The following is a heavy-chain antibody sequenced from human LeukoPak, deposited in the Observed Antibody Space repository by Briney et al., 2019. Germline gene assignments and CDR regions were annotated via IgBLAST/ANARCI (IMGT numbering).Heavy chain of an antibody. CDR1: GFTFRNHA. D-gene: IGHD5-18*01. J-gene: IGHJ4*02. CDR3: ARGSGYNYGFPDY. CDR2: ISGSGDTT. Sequence: GGSLRLSCAASGFTFRNHAMSWVRQAPGKGLERVSSISGSGDTTYYADSVKGRFTISRDNSNNRLYLQMDSLRAEDTAVYYCARGSGYNYGFPDYWGQGTLVTVSS. V-gene: IGHV3-23*01.